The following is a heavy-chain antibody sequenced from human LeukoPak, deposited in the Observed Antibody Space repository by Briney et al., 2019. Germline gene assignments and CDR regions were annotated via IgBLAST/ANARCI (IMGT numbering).Heavy chain of an antibody. CDR2: ISGSGGST. V-gene: IGHV3-23*01. CDR1: GFTFSSYA. Sequence: GGSLRLSCAASGFTFSSYAMSWVRQAPGKGLEWVSAISGSGGSTYYADSAKGRFTISRDNAKNSLYLQMNSLRAEDTAVYYCAVDIVLMVYAIQDYWGQGTLVTVSS. J-gene: IGHJ4*02. D-gene: IGHD2-8*01. CDR3: AVDIVLMVYAIQDY.